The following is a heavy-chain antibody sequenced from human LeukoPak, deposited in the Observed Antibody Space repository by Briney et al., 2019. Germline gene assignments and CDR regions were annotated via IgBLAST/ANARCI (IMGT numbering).Heavy chain of an antibody. Sequence: SETLSLTCTVSGGSISSYSWSWIRQPAGKGLEWIGHMYISGITNYNPSLKSRVTMSVDTSKKQFSLKLSSVTAADTAVYYCASRDANTAAAFDIWGQGTMLTVSS. CDR1: GGSISSYS. CDR2: MYISGIT. CDR3: ASRDANTAAAFDI. V-gene: IGHV4-4*07. D-gene: IGHD2-21*02. J-gene: IGHJ3*02.